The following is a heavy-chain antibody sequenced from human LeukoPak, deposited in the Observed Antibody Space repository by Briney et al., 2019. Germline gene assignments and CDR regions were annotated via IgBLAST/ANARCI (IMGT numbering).Heavy chain of an antibody. CDR1: GFTFSNYA. J-gene: IGHJ4*02. CDR3: ARGGYGRGWSFDY. CDR2: ISGSGGDT. D-gene: IGHD6-19*01. V-gene: IGHV3-23*01. Sequence: PGGSLRLSCAASGFTFSNYALSWVRQAPGKGLVWVSTISGSGGDTFYADSVKGRFTISRDSSKNTLYLQMDSLGADDTAVYYCARGGYGRGWSFDYWGQETLVTVSS.